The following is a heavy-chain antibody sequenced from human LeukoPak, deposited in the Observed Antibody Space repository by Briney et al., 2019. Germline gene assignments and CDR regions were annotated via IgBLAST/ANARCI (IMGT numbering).Heavy chain of an antibody. CDR3: ARRGYDSSGYYYAY. V-gene: IGHV4-39*01. Sequence: SETLSLTCTVSGGSIRSSYYYWGWIRQPPGKGLEWIGSIYYSGSTYNNPSLKSRVTISVDTSKNQFSLKLSSVTAADTAVYYCARRGYDSSGYYYAYWGQGTLVTVSS. J-gene: IGHJ4*02. D-gene: IGHD3-22*01. CDR1: GGSIRSSYYY. CDR2: IYYSGST.